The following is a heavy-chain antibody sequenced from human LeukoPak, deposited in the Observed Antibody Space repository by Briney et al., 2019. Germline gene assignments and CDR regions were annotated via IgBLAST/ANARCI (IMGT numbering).Heavy chain of an antibody. Sequence: GASVKVSCKASGYTFTGYYMHWVRQAPGQGLEWMGWINPNSGGTNYAQKFQGRVTMTRDTSISTAYMELSRLRSDDTAVYYCARSRGGGELLFLDYWGQGTLVTVSS. D-gene: IGHD1-26*01. J-gene: IGHJ4*02. CDR2: INPNSGGT. CDR1: GYTFTGYY. CDR3: ARSRGGGELLFLDY. V-gene: IGHV1-2*02.